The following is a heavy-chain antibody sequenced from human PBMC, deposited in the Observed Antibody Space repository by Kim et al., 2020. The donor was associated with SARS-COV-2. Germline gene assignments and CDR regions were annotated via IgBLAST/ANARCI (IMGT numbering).Heavy chain of an antibody. V-gene: IGHV1-69*13. Sequence: SVKVSYKASGGTFSNYAISWVRQAPGQGLEWMGGIIPIFGTANYAQKFQGRVTITADESTSTAYMELSSLRSEDTAVYYCARSGYSSSWYNYYGMDVWGQGTTVTVSS. J-gene: IGHJ6*02. D-gene: IGHD6-13*01. CDR2: IIPIFGTA. CDR3: ARSGYSSSWYNYYGMDV. CDR1: GGTFSNYA.